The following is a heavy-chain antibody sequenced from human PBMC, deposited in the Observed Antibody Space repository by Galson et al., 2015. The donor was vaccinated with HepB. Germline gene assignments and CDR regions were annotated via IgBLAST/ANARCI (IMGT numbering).Heavy chain of an antibody. D-gene: IGHD5-18*01. J-gene: IGHJ4*02. Sequence: SLRLSCAASGFTFSSYAMSWVRQAPGKGLEWVSAISGSGGSTYYADSVKGRFTISRDNSKNTLYLQMNSLRAEDTAVYYCAAPGPRGVSYGFRGDYWGQGTLVTVSS. V-gene: IGHV3-23*01. CDR2: ISGSGGST. CDR3: AAPGPRGVSYGFRGDY. CDR1: GFTFSSYA.